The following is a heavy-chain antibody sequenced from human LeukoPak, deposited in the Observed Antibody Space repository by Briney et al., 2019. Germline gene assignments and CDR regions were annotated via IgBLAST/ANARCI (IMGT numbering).Heavy chain of an antibody. CDR1: GFTFSSYS. CDR3: ASDSSGYYGVFDF. Sequence: GGSLRLSCAASGFTFSSYSMNWVRQAPGKGLEWVSSISSSSSYIYYADSVKGRFTISRDNSKNTLFLQMSSLRAEDTAVYYCASDSSGYYGVFDFWGQGTLVTVSS. CDR2: ISSSSSYI. J-gene: IGHJ4*02. V-gene: IGHV3-21*04. D-gene: IGHD3-22*01.